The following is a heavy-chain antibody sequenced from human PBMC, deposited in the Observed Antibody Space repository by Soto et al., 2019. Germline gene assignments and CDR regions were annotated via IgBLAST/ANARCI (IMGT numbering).Heavy chain of an antibody. CDR1: GGSFSPNY. V-gene: IGHV4-59*04. CDR3: ARHGPESTGYSPFDY. CDR2: IYYSGST. Sequence: SETQSLTCTVSGGSFSPNYWSWIRQPPGKGLEWVGYIYYSGSTYNNPSLKSRVTISVDTSKNQFSLKLSSVTAADTAVYHCARHGPESTGYSPFDYWGQGTLVTVSS. J-gene: IGHJ4*02. D-gene: IGHD3-22*01.